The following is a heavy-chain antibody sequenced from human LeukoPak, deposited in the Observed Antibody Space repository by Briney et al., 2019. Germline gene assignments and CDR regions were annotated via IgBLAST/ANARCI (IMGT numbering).Heavy chain of an antibody. D-gene: IGHD6-19*01. V-gene: IGHV4-61*08. CDR3: ARGTGAVARKDYYYYYMDV. CDR2: IYYSGST. CDR1: GGSISSGGYY. Sequence: PSETLSLTCAVSGGSISSGGYYWSWIRQPTGKGLEWIGCIYYSGSTNYNPSLKSRVTISVDTSKNQLSLKLSSVTAADTAVYYCARGTGAVARKDYYYYYMDVWGKGTTVTVSS. J-gene: IGHJ6*03.